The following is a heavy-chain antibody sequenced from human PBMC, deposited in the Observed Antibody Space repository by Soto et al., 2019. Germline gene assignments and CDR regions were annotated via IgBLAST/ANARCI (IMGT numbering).Heavy chain of an antibody. CDR2: ISWNSDII. CDR1: GFTFEDHA. D-gene: IGHD3-3*01. J-gene: IGHJ6*02. V-gene: IGHV3-9*01. CDR3: VRDMGRDDFWCNHERCLDG. Sequence: SLRLSCVASGFTFEDHAMHWVRHAAGEGLERVSGISWNSDIIVDADSVKGRVTMARGNVKDSRYLEMSLLRGEQTDAYYCVRDMGRDDFWCNHERCLDGWGQGTTVTVAS.